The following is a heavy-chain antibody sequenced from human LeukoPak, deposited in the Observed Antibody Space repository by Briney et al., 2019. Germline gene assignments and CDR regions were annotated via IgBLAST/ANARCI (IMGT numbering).Heavy chain of an antibody. CDR1: GFTFSSYA. D-gene: IGHD3-9*01. V-gene: IGHV3-23*01. J-gene: IGHJ4*02. CDR2: ISGSGGST. Sequence: PGGSLRLSCAVSGFTFSSYAMSWVRQAPGKGLEWVSAISGSGGSTYYADSVKGRFTISRDNSKNTLYLQMNSLRAEDTAVYYCAKQIYDILTGRDYWGQGTLVTVSS. CDR3: AKQIYDILTGRDY.